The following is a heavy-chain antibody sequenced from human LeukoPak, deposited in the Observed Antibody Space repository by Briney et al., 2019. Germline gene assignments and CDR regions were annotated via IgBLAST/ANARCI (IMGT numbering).Heavy chain of an antibody. CDR3: AREVYATHYYYYYGMDV. Sequence: SETLSLTCIVSGGSISSGSYYWSWIRQPAGKGLEWIGRIYTSGSTNYNPSLKSRVTISVDTSKNQFSLKLSSVTAADTAVYYCAREVYATHYYYYYGMDVWGQGTTVTVSS. CDR1: GGSISSGSYY. D-gene: IGHD2-8*01. CDR2: IYTSGST. V-gene: IGHV4-61*02. J-gene: IGHJ6*02.